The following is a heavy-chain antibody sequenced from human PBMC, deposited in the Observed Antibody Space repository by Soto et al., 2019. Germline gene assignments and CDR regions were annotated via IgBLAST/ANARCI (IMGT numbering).Heavy chain of an antibody. D-gene: IGHD2-15*01. V-gene: IGHV3-30*18. CDR3: AKGGWYPPDY. CDR1: GFTFSSYG. CDR2: ISYDGSNK. J-gene: IGHJ4*02. Sequence: QVQLVESGGGVVQPGRSLRLSCAASGFTFSSYGMHWVRQAPGKGLEWVAVISYDGSNKYYADSVKGRFTISRDNSKNQLYLQMNSLRAEDTAVYYCAKGGWYPPDYWGQGTLVTVSS.